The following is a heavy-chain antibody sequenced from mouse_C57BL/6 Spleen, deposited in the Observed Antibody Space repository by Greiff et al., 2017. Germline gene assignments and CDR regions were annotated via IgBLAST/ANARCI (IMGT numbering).Heavy chain of an antibody. V-gene: IGHV5-6*01. D-gene: IGHD2-2*01. CDR1: GFTFSSYG. J-gene: IGHJ2*01. CDR3: ERRGYGYDADY. CDR2: ISSGGSYT. Sequence: EVHLVESGGDLVKPGGSLKLSCAASGFTFSSYGMSWVRQTPDKRLEWVATISSGGSYTYYPDSVKGRFTISRDNAKNTLYLQMSSLKSENTAMYDCERRGYGYDADYGGEGTTLTVSA.